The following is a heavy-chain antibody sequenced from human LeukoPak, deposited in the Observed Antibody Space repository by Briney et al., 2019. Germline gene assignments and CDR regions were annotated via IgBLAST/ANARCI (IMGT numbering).Heavy chain of an antibody. Sequence: SETLSLTCTVSGYSISSGYYWGWIRRPPGQGLEWIGSIYHSGSTYYNPSLRSRVTLSIEPSKNRFSLELTSVTAADTAIYYCARTRIREITFIRSDPFDYWGQGTLVTVSS. CDR2: IYHSGST. D-gene: IGHD3-16*01. CDR3: ARTRIREITFIRSDPFDY. V-gene: IGHV4-38-2*02. J-gene: IGHJ4*02. CDR1: GYSISSGYY.